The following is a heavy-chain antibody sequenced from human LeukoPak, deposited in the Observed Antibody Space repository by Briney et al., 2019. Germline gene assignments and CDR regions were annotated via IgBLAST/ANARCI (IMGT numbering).Heavy chain of an antibody. Sequence: GRSLRLSCAASGFIFSNYGMHWVRQAPGKGLEWVAVISYDGSNKYYADSVKGRFTISRDNSKNALYLQMSSLRAEDTAVYYCAKDHLHIFGSGSYIDFWGQGTLVTVSS. CDR1: GFIFSNYG. CDR3: AKDHLHIFGSGSYIDF. D-gene: IGHD3-10*01. CDR2: ISYDGSNK. J-gene: IGHJ4*02. V-gene: IGHV3-30*18.